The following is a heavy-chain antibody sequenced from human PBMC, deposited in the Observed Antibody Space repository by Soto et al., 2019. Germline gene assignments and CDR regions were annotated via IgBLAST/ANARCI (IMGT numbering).Heavy chain of an antibody. D-gene: IGHD1-7*01. J-gene: IGHJ6*03. CDR3: AGTSSLQWYYMDV. CDR1: GDSVSSNSAA. CDR2: TYYRSSCYN. Sequence: QVQLQQSGPGLVRPSQTLSLTCAISGDSVSSNSAAWNWIRQSPSRGLEWLGRTYYRSSCYNDYAVSVRSRITVNADTSKTQFSLNLSSVTPEDTAVNYCAGTSSLQWYYMDVWDKGTTVTVSS. V-gene: IGHV6-1*01.